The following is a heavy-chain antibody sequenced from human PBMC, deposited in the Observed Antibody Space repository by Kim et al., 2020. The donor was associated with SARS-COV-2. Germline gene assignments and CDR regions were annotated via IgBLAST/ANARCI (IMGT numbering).Heavy chain of an antibody. CDR2: IGADGDT. CDR1: GFTFSSHD. J-gene: IGHJ6*02. D-gene: IGHD1-26*01. V-gene: IGHV3-13*01. Sequence: GGSLRLSCAASGFTFSSHDMHWVRQATGKGLEWVSGIGADGDTYYLGSVRGRFTISRENAKNSLYLQMNSLTVGDTAVYYCVRDLSGSNYYYGMDVWGHGTTVTVSS. CDR3: VRDLSGSNYYYGMDV.